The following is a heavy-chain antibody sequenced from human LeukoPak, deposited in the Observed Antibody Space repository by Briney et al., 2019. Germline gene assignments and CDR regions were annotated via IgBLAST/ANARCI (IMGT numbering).Heavy chain of an antibody. CDR1: GDSVSSNSAA. V-gene: IGHV6-1*01. D-gene: IGHD3-16*02. CDR3: ARIVGGSQDF. J-gene: IGHJ4*02. Sequence: SQTLSLTCAISGDSVSSNSAAWNWIRQSPSRGLEWLGRTYHRSRWYNDYAVSVRGRITINPDTSKNQFSLQLKSVPPEDTAVYYCARIVGGSQDFWGQGTLVTVSS. CDR2: TYHRSRWYN.